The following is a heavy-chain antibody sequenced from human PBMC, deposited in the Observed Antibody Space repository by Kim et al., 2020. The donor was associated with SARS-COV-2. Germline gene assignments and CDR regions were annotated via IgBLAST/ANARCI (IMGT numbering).Heavy chain of an antibody. CDR3: ATGSPFGVGWFDP. D-gene: IGHD3-3*01. Sequence: ASVKVSCKVSGYTLTELSMHWVRQAPGKGLEWMGGFDPEDGETIYAQKFQGRVTMTEDTSTDTAYMELSSLRSEDTAMYYCATGSPFGVGWFDPWGQGTLVTVSS. J-gene: IGHJ5*02. CDR1: GYTLTELS. CDR2: FDPEDGET. V-gene: IGHV1-24*01.